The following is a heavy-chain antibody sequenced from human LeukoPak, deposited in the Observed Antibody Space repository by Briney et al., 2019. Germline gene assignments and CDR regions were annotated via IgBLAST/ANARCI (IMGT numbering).Heavy chain of an antibody. CDR1: GFTFTSSA. D-gene: IGHD2-2*01. CDR2: IVVGSGNT. V-gene: IGHV1-58*01. CDR3: AACSTSCLTYYYYYGMDV. J-gene: IGHJ6*04. Sequence: SVKVSCKASGFTFTSSAVQWVRQARGQRREWIGWIVVGSGNTNYAQEFQERVTITRDMSTSTAYVELSSLRSEDTAVYYCAACSTSCLTYYYYYGMDVWGKGTTVTVSS.